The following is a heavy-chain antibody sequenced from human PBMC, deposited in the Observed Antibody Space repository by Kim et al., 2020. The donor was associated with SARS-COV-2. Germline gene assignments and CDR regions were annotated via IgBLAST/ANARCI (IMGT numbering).Heavy chain of an antibody. V-gene: IGHV3-30*02. Sequence: GGSLRLSCAASGFTFGNYGGHWVRQTPGKGLEWVAFISHDGSQAYYRDSVKGRVMISRDNLKNSMFLEMNSLGPEDTGIYYCTKRGATTVTMYYYGLDVWGQGNTVTVS. CDR3: TKRGATTVTMYYYGLDV. CDR1: GFTFGNYG. D-gene: IGHD1-1*01. CDR2: ISHDGSQA. J-gene: IGHJ6*02.